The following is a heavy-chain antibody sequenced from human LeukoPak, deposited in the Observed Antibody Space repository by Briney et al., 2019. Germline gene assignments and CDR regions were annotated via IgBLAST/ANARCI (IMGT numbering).Heavy chain of an antibody. D-gene: IGHD3-3*01. CDR2: IGSSSSYI. J-gene: IGHJ4*02. CDR1: GFTFSSYS. V-gene: IGHV3-21*01. Sequence: GGSLRLSCAASGFTFSSYSMNWVRQAPGKGLEWVSSIGSSSSYIYYADSVKGRFTISRDNAKNPLYLQMNSLRAEDTAVYYCARDLNYDFWSGYYPTQYYFDYWGQGTLVTVSS. CDR3: ARDLNYDFWSGYYPTQYYFDY.